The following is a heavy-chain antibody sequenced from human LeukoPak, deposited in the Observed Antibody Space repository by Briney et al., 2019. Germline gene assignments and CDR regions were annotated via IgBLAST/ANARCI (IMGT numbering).Heavy chain of an antibody. CDR3: ARDGRIRFPVTNWFDP. Sequence: PSETLSLTCTVSGYSISTGYYWGWIRQPPGKRLEWIASIYHSGSTYYNLSLKSRVTISVDTSKNQFSLRLSSVTAADTAVYYCARDGRIRFPVTNWFDPWGQGTLVTVSS. D-gene: IGHD3-3*01. V-gene: IGHV4-38-2*02. J-gene: IGHJ5*02. CDR2: IYHSGST. CDR1: GYSISTGYY.